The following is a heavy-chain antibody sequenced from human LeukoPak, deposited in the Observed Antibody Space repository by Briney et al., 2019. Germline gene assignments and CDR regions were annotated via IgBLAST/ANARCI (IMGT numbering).Heavy chain of an antibody. CDR2: MNPNSGNT. V-gene: IGHV1-8*01. CDR3: ARALSYCSSTNCYPPSWFDP. J-gene: IGHJ5*02. Sequence: ASVKVSCKASGYTFTSYDINWVRQATGQGLEWMGWMNPNSGNTGYAQKFQGRVTMTRNTSISTAYMELSSLRSEDTAVYYCARALSYCSSTNCYPPSWFDPWGQGTLVTVSS. D-gene: IGHD2-2*01. CDR1: GYTFTSYD.